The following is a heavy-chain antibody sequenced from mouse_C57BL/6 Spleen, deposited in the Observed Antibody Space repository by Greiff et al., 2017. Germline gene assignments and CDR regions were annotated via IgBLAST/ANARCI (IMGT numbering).Heavy chain of an antibody. D-gene: IGHD1-1*01. J-gene: IGHJ1*03. V-gene: IGHV1-69*01. CDR3: ATDYYGSRYFDV. CDR1: GYTFTSYW. Sequence: VQLQQSGAELVMPGASVKLSCKASGYTFTSYWMHWVKQRPGQGLEWIGEIDPSDSYTNYNQKFKGKSTLTVDKSSSTAYIQLSSLTSEDSAVYYGATDYYGSRYFDVWGTGTTVTVSS. CDR2: IDPSDSYT.